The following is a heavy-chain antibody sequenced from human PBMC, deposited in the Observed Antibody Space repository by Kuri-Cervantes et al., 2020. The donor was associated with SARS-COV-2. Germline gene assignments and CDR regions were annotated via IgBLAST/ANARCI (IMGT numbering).Heavy chain of an antibody. CDR1: GASISSSTYF. V-gene: IGHV4-39*01. CDR2: IYYTGST. J-gene: IGHJ6*03. Sequence: ESLKISCTVSGASISSSTYFWGWVRQPPGKGLEWIGTIYYTGSTYYHSSLKSRVTISLDTSKNQFSMRLSSVTAADTAVYYCARHFEKGVGALYYMDVWGKGTTVTVSS. CDR3: ARHFEKGVGALYYMDV. D-gene: IGHD1-26*01.